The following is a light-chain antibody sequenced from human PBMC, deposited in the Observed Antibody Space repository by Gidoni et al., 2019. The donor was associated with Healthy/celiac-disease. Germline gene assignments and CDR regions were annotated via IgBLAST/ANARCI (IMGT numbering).Light chain of an antibody. CDR1: NIGSKS. CDR3: QVWDSSIDHVV. J-gene: IGLJ2*01. V-gene: IGLV3-21*02. Sequence: SYVVTQPTSASGAPGQTARITCGGNNIGSKSVHWYQQKPGQAPVLVVYGDSDRPSGIPGRFSGSNSGNTATLTISRVEAGDEADYYCQVWDSSIDHVVFGGGTKLTVL. CDR2: GDS.